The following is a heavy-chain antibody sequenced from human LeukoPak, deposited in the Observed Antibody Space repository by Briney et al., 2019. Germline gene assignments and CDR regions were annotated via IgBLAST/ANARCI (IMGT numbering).Heavy chain of an antibody. V-gene: IGHV4-39*07. CDR3: ARDISGWSTYFDY. Sequence: SETLSLTCTVSGGSISSTGYYWGWIRQPPGKGLEWIGSMDYSGSTNYNTSLKSRVTISVDTSKNQFSLKLSSVTAADTAVYYCARDISGWSTYFDYWGQGTLVTVSS. D-gene: IGHD6-19*01. CDR1: GGSISSTGYY. J-gene: IGHJ4*02. CDR2: MDYSGST.